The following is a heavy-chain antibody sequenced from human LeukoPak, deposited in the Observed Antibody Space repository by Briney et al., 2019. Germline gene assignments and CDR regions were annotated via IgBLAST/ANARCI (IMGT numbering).Heavy chain of an antibody. J-gene: IGHJ4*02. CDR2: IYYSGST. D-gene: IGHD3-22*01. Sequence: SETLSLTCAVSGGSISSGGYSWSWIRQPPGKGLEWIGYIYYSGSTYYNPSLKSRVTISVDTSKNQFSLKLSSVTAADTAVYYCARGGGSYYDSSFDYWGQGTLVTVSS. CDR3: ARGGGSYYDSSFDY. CDR1: GGSISSGGYS. V-gene: IGHV4-30-4*07.